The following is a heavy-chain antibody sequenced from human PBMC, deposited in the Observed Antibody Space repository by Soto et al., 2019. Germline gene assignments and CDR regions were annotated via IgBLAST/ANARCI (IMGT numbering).Heavy chain of an antibody. CDR1: GFTFSGFD. D-gene: IGHD6-13*01. J-gene: IGHJ4*02. V-gene: IGHV3-13*01. CDR2: IGTAGDT. Sequence: RRLSFEASGFTFSGFDMHWVRQPTGKGLEWVSSIGTAGDTHYAVSVKGRFTISRDNAKNSLSLQMNSLRAGDMAVYFCAKSQEIGTHFFDSWGQGTQVTVSS. CDR3: AKSQEIGTHFFDS.